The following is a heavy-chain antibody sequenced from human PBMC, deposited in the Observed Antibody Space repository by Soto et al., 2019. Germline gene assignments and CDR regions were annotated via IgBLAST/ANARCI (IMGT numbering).Heavy chain of an antibody. Sequence: QVQLQESGPGLVKPSQTLSLTCTVSGGSISSGGYYWSWIRQHPGKGLEWIGYIYYSGSTYYNPSLKSRVTISVYTSKNQLALKLSSVTAADTAVYYCARDPGLIPYYCGSRGDWGQGTLVTVSS. D-gene: IGHD3-10*01. J-gene: IGHJ4*02. CDR2: IYYSGST. CDR3: ARDPGLIPYYCGSRGD. V-gene: IGHV4-31*03. CDR1: GGSISSGGYY.